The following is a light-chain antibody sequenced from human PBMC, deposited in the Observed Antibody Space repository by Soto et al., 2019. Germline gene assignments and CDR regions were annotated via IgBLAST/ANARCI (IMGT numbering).Light chain of an antibody. CDR2: GAS. CDR3: QHYLTYPIT. Sequence: IRMTQSPSTLSASEGDRVTITCRASQSISRWLAWYQQKPGKAPKVLISGASSLESGVPSRFRGSGSRTDFTLTITDVQSGDFAPYYCQHYLTYPITFCQGARLEVK. J-gene: IGKJ5*01. CDR1: QSISRW. V-gene: IGKV1-5*01.